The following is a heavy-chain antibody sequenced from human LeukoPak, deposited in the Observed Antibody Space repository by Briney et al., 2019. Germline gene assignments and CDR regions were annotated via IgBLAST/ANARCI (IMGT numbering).Heavy chain of an antibody. CDR3: ARQSSGSYYHPLYY. D-gene: IGHD1-26*01. CDR2: IYTSGST. V-gene: IGHV4-4*07. Sequence: SSETLSLTCTVSGGSISSYYWSWIRQPAGKGLEWIGRIYTSGSTNYNPSLKSRVTMSVDTSKNQFSQKLSSVTAADTAVYYCARQSSGSYYHPLYYWGQGTLVTVSS. J-gene: IGHJ4*02. CDR1: GGSISSYY.